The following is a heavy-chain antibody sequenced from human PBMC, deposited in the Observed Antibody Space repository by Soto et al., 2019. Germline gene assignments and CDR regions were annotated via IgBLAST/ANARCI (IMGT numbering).Heavy chain of an antibody. CDR1: GGSISSYY. CDR2: IYYSGST. J-gene: IGHJ4*02. D-gene: IGHD2-15*01. Sequence: SETLSVTCTVSGGSISSYYWSWIRQPPGKGLEWIGYIYYSGSTNYNPSLKSRVTISVDTSKNQFSLKLSSVTAADTAVYYCARRVINYCSGGSCSPIFDYWGQGTLVTVS. CDR3: ARRVINYCSGGSCSPIFDY. V-gene: IGHV4-59*08.